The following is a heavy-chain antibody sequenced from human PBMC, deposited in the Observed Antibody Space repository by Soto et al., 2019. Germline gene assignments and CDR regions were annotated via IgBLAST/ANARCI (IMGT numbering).Heavy chain of an antibody. V-gene: IGHV3-66*01. J-gene: IGHJ6*04. D-gene: IGHD2-15*01. CDR1: GFTVSSKY. CDR3: ARDDVLCDGGRCYGVPLDV. CDR2: IQSGVPT. Sequence: EVQLVESGGGLVQPGGSLRLSCAASGFTVSSKYMSWVRQAPGKGLEGVSLIQSGVPTYDADSFKGRFTISRDTSEKKVHLQMDSLRAEDTAVYYCARDDVLCDGGRCYGVPLDVWGKGTTFTFSS.